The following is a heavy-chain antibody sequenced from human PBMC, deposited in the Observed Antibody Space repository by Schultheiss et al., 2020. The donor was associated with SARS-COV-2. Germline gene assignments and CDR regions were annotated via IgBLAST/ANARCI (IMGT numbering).Heavy chain of an antibody. CDR2: ISYDGSNK. CDR3: ARGIYYDSSTY. D-gene: IGHD3-22*01. V-gene: IGHV3-30*04. Sequence: GESLKISCAASGFTFSSYAMHWVRQAPGKGLEWVAVISYDGSNKYYADSVKGRFTISRDNSKNTLYLQMNSLRAEDTAVYYCARGIYYDSSTYWGQGTLVTVSS. CDR1: GFTFSSYA. J-gene: IGHJ4*02.